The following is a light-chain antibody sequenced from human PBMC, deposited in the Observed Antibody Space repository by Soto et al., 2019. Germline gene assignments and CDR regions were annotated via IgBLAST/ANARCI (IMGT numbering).Light chain of an antibody. Sequence: DIQMTQSPSTLSASVGDRVTITCRASQGISSWLAWYQQKPGKAPKLLIYDASSLESGAPSRFSGSGSGTEFTLTISSLQPDDFATYYCQQYNSYSPTFGQGTKVDIK. CDR1: QGISSW. V-gene: IGKV1-5*01. CDR3: QQYNSYSPT. J-gene: IGKJ1*01. CDR2: DAS.